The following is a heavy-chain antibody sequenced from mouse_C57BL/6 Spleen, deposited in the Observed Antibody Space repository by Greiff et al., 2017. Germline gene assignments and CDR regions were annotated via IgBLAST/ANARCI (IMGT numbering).Heavy chain of an antibody. D-gene: IGHD1-1*01. J-gene: IGHJ4*01. V-gene: IGHV1-5*01. Sequence: EVTLQQSGTVLARPGASVKMSCKTSGSTFPSYWMHWVKPRPGPGLEWIGAIYPGNSDTNYNQKFTGKAKLTAVTSASTAYMELSSLTNEDSAVYYCTREVYYGSSPVYYAMDYWGQGTSVTVSS. CDR1: GSTFPSYW. CDR2: IYPGNSDT. CDR3: TREVYYGSSPVYYAMDY.